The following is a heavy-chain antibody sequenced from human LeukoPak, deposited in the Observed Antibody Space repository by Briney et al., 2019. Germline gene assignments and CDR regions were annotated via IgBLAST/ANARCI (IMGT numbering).Heavy chain of an antibody. D-gene: IGHD1-1*01. CDR1: GGSFSGYY. V-gene: IGHV4-34*01. CDR3: AREWYGRPGTVFYYYYYMDV. Sequence: SETLSLTCAVYGGSFSGYYWSWIRQPPGKGLEWIGEINHSGSTNYNPSLKNRVTISVDTSKNQFSLKLSSVTAADTAVYYCAREWYGRPGTVFYYYYYMDVWGKGTTVTVSS. J-gene: IGHJ6*03. CDR2: INHSGST.